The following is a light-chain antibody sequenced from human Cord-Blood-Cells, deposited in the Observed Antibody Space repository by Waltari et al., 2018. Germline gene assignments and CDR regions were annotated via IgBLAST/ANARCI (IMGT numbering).Light chain of an antibody. Sequence: QSALTQPRSVSGSPGQSVTISCPGTSSDVGGSHYVSLYQQHPGKAPKLMIYDVSKRPSGVPDRFSGSKSGNTASLTISGLQAEDEADYYCCSYAGSYTYVFGTGTKVTVL. V-gene: IGLV2-11*01. CDR2: DVS. CDR3: CSYAGSYTYV. J-gene: IGLJ1*01. CDR1: SSDVGGSHY.